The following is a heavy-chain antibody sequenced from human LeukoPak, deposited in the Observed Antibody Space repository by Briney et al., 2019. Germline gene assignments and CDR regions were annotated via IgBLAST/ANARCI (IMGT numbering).Heavy chain of an antibody. CDR3: ARDYEGYYGDYLPDDY. CDR2: ISAYNGNT. Sequence: ASVKVSCKASGYTFTSYGISWVQQAPGQGLEWMGWISAYNGNTNYAQKLQGRVTMTTDTSTSTAYMELRSLRSDDTAVYYCARDYEGYYGDYLPDDYWGQGTLVTVSS. J-gene: IGHJ4*02. V-gene: IGHV1-18*01. D-gene: IGHD4-17*01. CDR1: GYTFTSYG.